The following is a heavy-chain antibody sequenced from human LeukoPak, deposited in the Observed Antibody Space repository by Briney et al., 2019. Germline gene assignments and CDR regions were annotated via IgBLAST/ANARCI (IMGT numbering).Heavy chain of an antibody. CDR3: AKDTEWLLLRGYFDY. V-gene: IGHV3-9*01. J-gene: IGHJ4*02. CDR2: ISWNSGSI. Sequence: QPGRSLRLSCAASGFTFDDYAMHWVRQAPGKGLEWVSGISWNSGSIGYADSVKGRFTISRDNAKHSLYLQMNSLRAEDTALYYCAKDTEWLLLRGYFDYWGQGTLVTVSS. CDR1: GFTFDDYA. D-gene: IGHD3-22*01.